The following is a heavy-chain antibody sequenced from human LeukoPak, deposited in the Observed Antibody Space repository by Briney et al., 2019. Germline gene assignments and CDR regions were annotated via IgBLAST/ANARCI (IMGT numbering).Heavy chain of an antibody. CDR3: AREVGSTSGYYYYGMDV. J-gene: IGHJ6*02. Sequence: GGSLRLSCAASGFTFSSYSMNCVRQAPGKGLEWVSSISSSSSYIYYADSVKGRFTISRDNAKNSLYLQMNSLRAEDTAVYYCAREVGSTSGYYYYGMDVWGQGTTVTVSS. CDR2: ISSSSSYI. D-gene: IGHD2-2*01. CDR1: GFTFSSYS. V-gene: IGHV3-21*01.